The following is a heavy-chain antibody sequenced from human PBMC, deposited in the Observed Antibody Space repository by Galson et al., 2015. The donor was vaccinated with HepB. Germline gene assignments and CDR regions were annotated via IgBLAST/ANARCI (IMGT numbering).Heavy chain of an antibody. D-gene: IGHD3-10*01. J-gene: IGHJ4*02. V-gene: IGHV3-21*01. CDR3: ARDQGKMVRGRRGVRFDY. Sequence: SLRLSCAASGFTFSSYSMNWVRQAPGKGLEWVSSISSSSSYIYYADSVKGRFTISRDNAKNSLYLQMNSLRAEDTAVYYCARDQGKMVRGRRGVRFDYWGQGTLVTVSS. CDR1: GFTFSSYS. CDR2: ISSSSSYI.